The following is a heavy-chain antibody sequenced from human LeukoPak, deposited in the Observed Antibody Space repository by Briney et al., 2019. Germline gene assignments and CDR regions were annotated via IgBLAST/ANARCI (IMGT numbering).Heavy chain of an antibody. Sequence: PGGSLRLSCAASGFPFSSNYMSWGRQAPGKGLEWGSVMYSGGSTYYADSVKGRFTISRDNSKNTLYLQMNSLRAEDTAVYYCAGGDIAAAGTFDYWGQGTLVTVSS. J-gene: IGHJ4*02. V-gene: IGHV3-53*01. D-gene: IGHD6-13*01. CDR2: MYSGGST. CDR1: GFPFSSNY. CDR3: AGGDIAAAGTFDY.